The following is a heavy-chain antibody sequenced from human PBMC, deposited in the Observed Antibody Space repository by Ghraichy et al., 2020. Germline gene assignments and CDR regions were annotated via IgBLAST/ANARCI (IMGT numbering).Heavy chain of an antibody. CDR3: ARLPLPRRAAVGDWYFDL. J-gene: IGHJ2*01. CDR1: GFSLSDYS. Sequence: GRSLRLSCEGYGFSLSDYSMIWVRLTPRKALEWVSYITGSSITIFYTDSVKGRFTISRDNAKNSLYLQMNSLRAEDTAVYYCARLPLPRRAAVGDWYFDLWGRGTLVTVSS. CDR2: ITGSSITI. D-gene: IGHD6-13*01. V-gene: IGHV3-48*01.